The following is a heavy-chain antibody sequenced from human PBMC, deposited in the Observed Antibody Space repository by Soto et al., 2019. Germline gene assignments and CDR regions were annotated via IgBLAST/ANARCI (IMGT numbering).Heavy chain of an antibody. Sequence: SGPTLVNPTQTLTLTCTFSGFSLSTSGMCVSWIRQPPGKALEWLALIDWDDDKYYSTSLKTRLTISKDTSKNQVVLTMTSMDPVDTATYYCARMAHRDWCYGMDVWGQGTTVTVSS. V-gene: IGHV2-70*01. CDR1: GFSLSTSGMC. CDR2: IDWDDDK. CDR3: ARMAHRDWCYGMDV. D-gene: IGHD3-9*01. J-gene: IGHJ6*02.